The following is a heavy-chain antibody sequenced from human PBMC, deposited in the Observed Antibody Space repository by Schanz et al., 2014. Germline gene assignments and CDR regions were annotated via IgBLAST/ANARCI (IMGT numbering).Heavy chain of an antibody. J-gene: IGHJ4*02. CDR3: AKSQGSSFDS. CDR1: GFTFGSYA. CDR2: ISGRDGST. D-gene: IGHD6-13*01. Sequence: EVQLLESGGGLVQPGGSLRLSCAASGFTFGSYAMTWVRQAPGMGLEWVSAISGRDGSTYYADSVRGRFTISRDNSKNTLYLQMNSLRPEDTAVYYCAKSQGSSFDSWGQGTLVTVSS. V-gene: IGHV3-23*01.